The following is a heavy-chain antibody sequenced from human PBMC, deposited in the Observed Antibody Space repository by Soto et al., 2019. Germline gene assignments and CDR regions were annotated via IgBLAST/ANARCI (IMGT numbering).Heavy chain of an antibody. J-gene: IGHJ6*02. CDR3: ARGNVGATFGHYYYDMDV. V-gene: IGHV1-69*12. CDR1: GGTFSSYA. CDR2: IVPIFGTP. D-gene: IGHD3-10*01. Sequence: QVQLVQSGPEVKKPGYSVKVSCKASGGTFSSYAISWVRQAPRQGLEWMGGIVPIFGTPNCAQKFQGRVTITADESTSTAYMELSGLRSEDTALYYCARGNVGATFGHYYYDMDVWGQGTTVTVSS.